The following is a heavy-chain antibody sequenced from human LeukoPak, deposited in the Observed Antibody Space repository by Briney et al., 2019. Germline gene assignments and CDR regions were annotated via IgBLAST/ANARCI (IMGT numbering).Heavy chain of an antibody. Sequence: GESLKIYCKGSGYSFTSYWIGWVRQMPGKGLEWMGIIYPGDSDTRYSPSFQGQVTISADKSISTAYLQWSSLKASDTAMYYCARRATFGYCSGGSCLVFDPWGQRTLVTVSS. CDR2: IYPGDSDT. CDR3: ARRATFGYCSGGSCLVFDP. V-gene: IGHV5-51*01. CDR1: GYSFTSYW. J-gene: IGHJ5*02. D-gene: IGHD2-15*01.